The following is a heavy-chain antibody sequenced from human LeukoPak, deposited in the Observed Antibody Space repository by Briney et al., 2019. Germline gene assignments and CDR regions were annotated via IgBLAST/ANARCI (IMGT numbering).Heavy chain of an antibody. V-gene: IGHV1-46*01. Sequence: ASVKVSCKASGYTFTTYYMHWVRQAPGQGLEWMGIINPSGGSTSYAQKFQGRVTMTGDTSTSTVYMELSSLRSEDTAVYYCARDPSYGSGSYYHDAFDIWGQGTMVTVSS. CDR3: ARDPSYGSGSYYHDAFDI. CDR1: GYTFTTYY. J-gene: IGHJ3*02. CDR2: INPSGGST. D-gene: IGHD3-10*01.